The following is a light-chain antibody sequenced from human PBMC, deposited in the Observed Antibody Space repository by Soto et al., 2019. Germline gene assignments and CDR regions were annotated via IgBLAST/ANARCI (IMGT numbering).Light chain of an antibody. J-gene: IGKJ3*01. Sequence: EIVMTQSPATLSVSPGERATLSCRASQSVSSNLAWYQQKPGQAPRLLIYGASTRATGIPARFSGSGSGTEFTHTISSLQSEDFEVYYCQQYNNWPFTFGPGTKVDIK. V-gene: IGKV3-15*01. CDR2: GAS. CDR3: QQYNNWPFT. CDR1: QSVSSN.